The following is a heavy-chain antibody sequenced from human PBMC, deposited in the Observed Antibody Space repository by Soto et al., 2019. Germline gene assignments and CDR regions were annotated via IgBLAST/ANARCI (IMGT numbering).Heavy chain of an antibody. CDR2: ISTSGSNI. CDR3: ARGYSGGWSRGGYFDY. Sequence: TGWSLRLFCASSVFTFISYEIKWVRQAPGKGLEWVSHISTSGSNIYYADSVAGRFTTSRDNAKNSLYLQMSSLRVEDTAVYYCARGYSGGWSRGGYFDYWGQGTLVTVSS. D-gene: IGHD6-19*01. V-gene: IGHV3-48*03. CDR1: VFTFISYE. J-gene: IGHJ4*02.